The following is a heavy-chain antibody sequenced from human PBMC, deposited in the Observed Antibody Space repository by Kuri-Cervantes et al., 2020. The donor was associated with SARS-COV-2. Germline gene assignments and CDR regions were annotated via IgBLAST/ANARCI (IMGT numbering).Heavy chain of an antibody. CDR3: ARERGSSWYSSKAFDI. J-gene: IGHJ3*02. D-gene: IGHD6-13*01. CDR1: GFTFSSYS. CDR2: ISSSSSYI. Sequence: GESLKISCAASGFTFSSYSMNWVRQAPGKGLEWVSFISSSSSYIYYADSVKGRFTISRDNAKNSLYPQMNSLRAEDTAVYYCARERGSSWYSSKAFDIWGQGTMVTVSS. V-gene: IGHV3-21*01.